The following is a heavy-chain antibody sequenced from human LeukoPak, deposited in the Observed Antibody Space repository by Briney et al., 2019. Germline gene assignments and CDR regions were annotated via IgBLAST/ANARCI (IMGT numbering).Heavy chain of an antibody. Sequence: ASVKVSCKASGYAFTSYGISWVRQAPGQGLEWMGGIIPIFGTANYAQKFQGRVTITTDESTTTAYMELSSLRSEDTAVYYCAREHTAMFDYYYYMDVWGKGTTVTVSS. J-gene: IGHJ6*03. CDR1: GYAFTSYG. CDR3: AREHTAMFDYYYYMDV. D-gene: IGHD3-10*02. CDR2: IIPIFGTA. V-gene: IGHV1-69*05.